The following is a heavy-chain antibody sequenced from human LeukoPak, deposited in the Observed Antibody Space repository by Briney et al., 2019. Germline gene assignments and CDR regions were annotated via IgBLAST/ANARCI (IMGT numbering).Heavy chain of an antibody. CDR2: TYYRSKWYD. Sequence: SQTLSLTCAISGDSVSSKNGAWNWIRQSPSRSLEWLGRTYYRSKWYDDYADSVKGRITISPDTSKNQFSLHVYSVTPEDTAVYYCAGDVGTSGWYTFDYWGQGTLVTVSS. V-gene: IGHV6-1*01. CDR3: AGDVGTSGWYTFDY. CDR1: GDSVSSKNGA. D-gene: IGHD6-19*01. J-gene: IGHJ4*02.